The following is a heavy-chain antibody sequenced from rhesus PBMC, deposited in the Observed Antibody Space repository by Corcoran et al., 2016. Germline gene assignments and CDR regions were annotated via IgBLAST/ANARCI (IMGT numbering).Heavy chain of an antibody. CDR2: FSWSGGST. J-gene: IGHJ4*01. V-gene: IGHV3-201*01. CDR3: VRVASNYGYFDY. CDR1: GFTFDDYA. D-gene: IGHD4-23*01. Sequence: EVQLVESGGGVVQPGGSLRLSCAASGFTFDDYAMHWVRQAPGKGLVWGSGFSWSGGSTYYADSVNGQFTSSRDHAKNSLYLQMGSLRAEDTALYYCVRVASNYGYFDYWGQGVLVTVSS.